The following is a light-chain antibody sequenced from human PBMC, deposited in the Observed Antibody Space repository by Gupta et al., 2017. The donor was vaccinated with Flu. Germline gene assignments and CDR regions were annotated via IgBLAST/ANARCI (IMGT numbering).Light chain of an antibody. CDR1: QSISSY. J-gene: IGKJ4*01. Sequence: DIQMTQSPSSLSASVGDRVTITCRASQSISSYLNWYRQKPGKAPKLLIYAASSLKSGVPSRFRGRGDVKDFTRTISRLQSDDCAHYYFQQSYSTLAFGGGTKVEIK. CDR3: QQSYSTLA. V-gene: IGKV1-39*01. CDR2: AAS.